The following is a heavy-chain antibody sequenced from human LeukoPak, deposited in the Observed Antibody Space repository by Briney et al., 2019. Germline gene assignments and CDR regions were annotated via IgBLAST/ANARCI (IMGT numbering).Heavy chain of an antibody. J-gene: IGHJ4*02. CDR3: AKDREQDYYDSSGYGFDY. V-gene: IGHV3-23*01. CDR1: GFTFSSYA. D-gene: IGHD3-22*01. Sequence: GRSLRLSCAASGFTFSSYAMSWVRQAPGKGLEWVSAISGSGGSTYYADSVKGRFTISRDNSKNTLYLQMNSLRAEDTAVYYCAKDREQDYYDSSGYGFDYWGQGTLVTVSS. CDR2: ISGSGGST.